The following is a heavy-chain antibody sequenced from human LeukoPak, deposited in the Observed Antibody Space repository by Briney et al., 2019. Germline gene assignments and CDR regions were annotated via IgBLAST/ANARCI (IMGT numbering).Heavy chain of an antibody. CDR1: GFSLSTRGVA. D-gene: IGHD3-16*01. CDR3: ARSDYGRNFDP. J-gene: IGHJ5*02. CDR2: IYWNDNK. Sequence: SGPTLVNPTQTLTLTCTFSGFSLSTRGVAVGWIRQPPGKAMEWLALIYWNDNKRYSPSLKNRLTITKDTSKNQVVLTMTNMDPVDTATYYCARSDYGRNFDPWGQGTLVTVSS. V-gene: IGHV2-5*01.